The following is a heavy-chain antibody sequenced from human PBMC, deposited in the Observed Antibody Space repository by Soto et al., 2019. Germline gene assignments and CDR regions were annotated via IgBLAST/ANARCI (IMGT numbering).Heavy chain of an antibody. CDR3: ARGMDMAKLGY. CDR2: IHPSGNI. Sequence: SETLSLTCTVSGASISSSGLYWHWIRQHPGKGLEWIGAIHPSGNIYYNPSLKSRITMSPDTSNNQFSLRLNSVTAADMAVYYCARGMDMAKLGYWGPGTLVTVSS. J-gene: IGHJ4*02. D-gene: IGHD2-2*03. V-gene: IGHV4-31*03. CDR1: GASISSSGLY.